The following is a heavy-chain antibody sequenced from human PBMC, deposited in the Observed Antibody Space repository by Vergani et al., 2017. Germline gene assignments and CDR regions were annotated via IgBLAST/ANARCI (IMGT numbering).Heavy chain of an antibody. Sequence: QVQLVQSGAEVKKPGSSVKVSCKASGGTFSSYAISWVRQAPGQGLEWMGGIIPIFGTANYAQKFQGRVTITADESTSTAYMELSSLRSEDTAVYYCARDGALYYYDSSGYHRYDAFDIWGQGTMVTVSS. D-gene: IGHD3-22*01. CDR3: ARDGALYYYDSSGYHRYDAFDI. CDR2: IIPIFGTA. V-gene: IGHV1-69*12. CDR1: GGTFSSYA. J-gene: IGHJ3*02.